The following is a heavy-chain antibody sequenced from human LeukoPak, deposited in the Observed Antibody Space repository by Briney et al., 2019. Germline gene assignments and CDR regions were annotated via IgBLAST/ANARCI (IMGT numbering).Heavy chain of an antibody. D-gene: IGHD3-16*01. V-gene: IGHV4-34*01. CDR3: ARGLRPNYYDYYYMDV. CDR2: INQNGGT. J-gene: IGHJ6*03. CDR1: GGSFSGYY. Sequence: SETLSLTCAVYGGSFSGYYWSWIRQPPGKGLEWMGEINQNGGTNYNPSLMSRVTISVDTSKNQFSLKLSSVTAADTAVYYCARGLRPNYYDYYYMDVWGKGTTVTVSS.